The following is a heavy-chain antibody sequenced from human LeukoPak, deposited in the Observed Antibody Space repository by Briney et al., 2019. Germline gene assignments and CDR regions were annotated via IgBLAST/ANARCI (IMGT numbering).Heavy chain of an antibody. CDR3: ARVGSFEWGAARPWYFDY. CDR1: GFTFSSFA. Sequence: GGSLRLSCAASGFTFSSFAVSWVRQAPGKGLEWVANIKQDGSEKYYVDSVKGRFTISRDNAKNSLYLQMNSLRAEDTAVYYCARVGSFEWGAARPWYFDYWGQGTLVTVSS. J-gene: IGHJ4*02. V-gene: IGHV3-7*01. D-gene: IGHD6-6*01. CDR2: IKQDGSEK.